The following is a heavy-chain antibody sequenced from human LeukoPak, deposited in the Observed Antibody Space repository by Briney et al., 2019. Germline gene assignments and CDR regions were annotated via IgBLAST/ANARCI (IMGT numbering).Heavy chain of an antibody. D-gene: IGHD1-26*01. V-gene: IGHV1-2*02. J-gene: IGHJ4*02. CDR2: INPDGGGT. CDR3: ARDGYGGSSQGLH. Sequence: ASVKVSCKASGYTFTGLHINGVPQPPGQGLEWMGWINPDGGGTNYAQKFQGRVTMTRDTSISTAYMELSRLRSDDTAVYYRARDGYGGSSQGLHWGQGTLVTVSS. CDR1: GYTFTGLH.